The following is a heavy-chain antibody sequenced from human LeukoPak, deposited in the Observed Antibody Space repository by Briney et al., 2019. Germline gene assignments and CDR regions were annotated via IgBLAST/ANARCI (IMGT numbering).Heavy chain of an antibody. V-gene: IGHV4-59*12. CDR2: IYYSGST. J-gene: IGHJ4*02. CDR1: GGSISSYY. CDR3: ARAQISGWYYFDY. Sequence: SETLSLTCTVSGGSISSYYWSWIRQPPGKGLEWIGYIYYSGSTYYNPSLKSRVTISVDTSKNQFSLKLSSVTAADTAVYYCARAQISGWYYFDYWGQGTLVTVSS. D-gene: IGHD6-19*01.